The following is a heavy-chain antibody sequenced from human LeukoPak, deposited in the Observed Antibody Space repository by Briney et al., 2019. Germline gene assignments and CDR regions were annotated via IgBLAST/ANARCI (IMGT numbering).Heavy chain of an antibody. D-gene: IGHD3-22*01. Sequence: PSETLSLTCAVNGGSFSGHYCSWIRQPPGKGLEWIGEINHSGSTSYNPSLKSRVTISADTSKNQFSLKLGSVTAADTAVYYCASIDYYYSSDFDYWGQGTLVTVSS. J-gene: IGHJ4*02. CDR1: GGSFSGHY. V-gene: IGHV4-34*01. CDR3: ASIDYYYSSDFDY. CDR2: INHSGST.